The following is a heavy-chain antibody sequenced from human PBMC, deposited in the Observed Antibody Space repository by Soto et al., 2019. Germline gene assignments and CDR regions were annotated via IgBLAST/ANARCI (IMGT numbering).Heavy chain of an antibody. Sequence: SETLSLTCTVSGGSISSYYWSWIRQPPGKGLEWIGYIYYSGSTNYNPSLKSRVTISVDKSKNQFSLKLSSVTAADTAVYYCARDARITMVRGVMYAFDIWGQGTMVTVSS. CDR2: IYYSGST. CDR1: GGSISSYY. V-gene: IGHV4-59*01. CDR3: ARDARITMVRGVMYAFDI. J-gene: IGHJ3*02. D-gene: IGHD3-10*01.